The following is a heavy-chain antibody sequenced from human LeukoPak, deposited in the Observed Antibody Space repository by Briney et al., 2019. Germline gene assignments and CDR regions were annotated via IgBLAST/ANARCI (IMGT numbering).Heavy chain of an antibody. D-gene: IGHD3-10*01. J-gene: IGHJ6*04. CDR2: IYSSGST. CDR1: GGSISSYY. V-gene: IGHV4-59*01. CDR3: ARGGRGSGTYYPSHLYYYYGMDV. Sequence: SETLSLTCTVSGGSISSYYWSWIRQPPGKGLEWIGYIYSSGSTNYNPSLKSRVTISVDTSKNQFSLKLTSVTAADTALYFCARGGRGSGTYYPSHLYYYYGMDVWGKGTTVTASS.